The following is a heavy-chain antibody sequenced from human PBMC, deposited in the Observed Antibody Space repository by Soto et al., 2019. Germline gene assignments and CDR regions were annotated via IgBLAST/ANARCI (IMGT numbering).Heavy chain of an antibody. D-gene: IGHD3-10*01. CDR2: ISGGGDTT. J-gene: IGHJ4*02. CDR3: AKGRGGSGSLTPRVDF. CDR1: GFSFNNYA. Sequence: EVQLLESGGGLVQPGGSLRLSCAASGFSFNNYAMTWVRQAPRKGLEWVSAISGGGDTTSYADSVKGRFTVSRDGSKNTLYLQMSSLRAEDTALYHCAKGRGGSGSLTPRVDFWGQGTLVTVSS. V-gene: IGHV3-23*01.